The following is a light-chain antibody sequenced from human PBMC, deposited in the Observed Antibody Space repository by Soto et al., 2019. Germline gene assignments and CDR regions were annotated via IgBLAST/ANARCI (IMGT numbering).Light chain of an antibody. J-gene: IGKJ3*01. V-gene: IGKV1-6*01. CDR1: QGIRND. Sequence: AIQMTQSPSSLSASVGDRVTITCRASQGIRNDLGWYQQKPGKATQLLIYAASSLQSGVPSRYSGSGSGTDLTLTISRLQTEDFATYYCLQDYNYPFTFGPGTKVEI. CDR3: LQDYNYPFT. CDR2: AAS.